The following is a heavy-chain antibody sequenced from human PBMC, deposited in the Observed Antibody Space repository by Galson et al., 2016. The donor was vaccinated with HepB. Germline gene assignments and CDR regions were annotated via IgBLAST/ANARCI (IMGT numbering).Heavy chain of an antibody. Sequence: SLRLSCAASGFTFSSYGMHWVRQAPGKGLEWVAVIWFDGDNENYADSVKGRFTISRDNSKNTLYLQMNSLRAEDTAVYYCARGRRGGYFDYWGQGTLVTVSS. CDR1: GFTFSSYG. V-gene: IGHV3-33*01. CDR3: ARGRRGGYFDY. J-gene: IGHJ4*02. CDR2: IWFDGDNE. D-gene: IGHD3-10*01.